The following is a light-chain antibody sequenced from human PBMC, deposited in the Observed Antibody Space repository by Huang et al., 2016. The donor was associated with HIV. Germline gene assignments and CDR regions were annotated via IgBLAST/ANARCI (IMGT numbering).Light chain of an antibody. CDR3: QQYNSWPPLFT. CDR2: GAT. CDR1: QRVSTN. V-gene: IGKV3-15*01. Sequence: EVLLTQSPATLSVSPGERATLSCRASQRVSTNLDWDQQKPGQAPRLLIYGATTRGTGGPARFSGSGSGTEFTLTISSLQSEDSAVYYCQQYNSWPPLFTFGPGTKVDIK. J-gene: IGKJ3*01.